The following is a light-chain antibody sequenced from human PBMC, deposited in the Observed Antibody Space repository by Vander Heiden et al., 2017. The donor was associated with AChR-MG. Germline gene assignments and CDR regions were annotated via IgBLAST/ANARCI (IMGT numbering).Light chain of an antibody. V-gene: IGLV2-14*01. CDR3: SSYTSSSTLV. CDR1: SSDVGGYNY. J-gene: IGLJ2*01. Sequence: SALTPPASASASPGQSITISCTGTSSDVGGYNYVSWYQQHPGKAPKLMIYDVSKRPSGVSNRFSGSKSGNTASLTISGLQAEDEADYYCSSYTSSSTLVFGGGTKLTVL. CDR2: DVS.